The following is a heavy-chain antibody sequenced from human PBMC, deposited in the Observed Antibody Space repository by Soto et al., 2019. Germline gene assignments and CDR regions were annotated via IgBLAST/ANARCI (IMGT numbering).Heavy chain of an antibody. CDR1: GFTFSSYG. Sequence: QVQLVESGGGVVQPGRSLRLSCAASGFTFSSYGMHWVRQAPGKGLEWVAVISYDGSNKYYADSVKGRFTISRDNSKNTRYLQMNSLRAEDTAVYYCAKAVVPAAMGLNWFDPWGQGTLVTVSS. V-gene: IGHV3-30*18. D-gene: IGHD2-2*01. J-gene: IGHJ5*02. CDR3: AKAVVPAAMGLNWFDP. CDR2: ISYDGSNK.